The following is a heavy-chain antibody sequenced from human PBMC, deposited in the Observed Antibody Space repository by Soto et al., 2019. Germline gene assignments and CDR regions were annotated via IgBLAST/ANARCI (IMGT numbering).Heavy chain of an antibody. CDR2: IISDGTTT. D-gene: IGHD6-13*01. Sequence: EVQLVESGGGLVQPGGSLRLSCAASGFTFSRNWMHWVLQAPCKGLVCLSRIISDGTTTTYADSVKGRFTISRDKSKNTVYLQIHNLRAHDTAVYYCATVGTGSYNWFDPWGQGTLVTVSS. J-gene: IGHJ5*02. CDR1: GFTFSRNW. V-gene: IGHV3-74*01. CDR3: ATVGTGSYNWFDP.